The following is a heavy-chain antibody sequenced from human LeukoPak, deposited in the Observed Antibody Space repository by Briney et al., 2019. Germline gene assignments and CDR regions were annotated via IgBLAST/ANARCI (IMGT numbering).Heavy chain of an antibody. CDR1: GGSISSSSYY. CDR2: IYYSGST. V-gene: IGHV4-39*02. J-gene: IGHJ6*02. Sequence: SETLSLTCTVSGGSISSSSYYWGWIRQPPGKELEWIGSIYYSGSTYYNPSLKTRVTISVDTSKNQFSLKLSSVTAADTAVYYCARELTTSSSSGFYYYYGMDVWGQGTTVTVSS. D-gene: IGHD6-6*01. CDR3: ARELTTSSSSGFYYYYGMDV.